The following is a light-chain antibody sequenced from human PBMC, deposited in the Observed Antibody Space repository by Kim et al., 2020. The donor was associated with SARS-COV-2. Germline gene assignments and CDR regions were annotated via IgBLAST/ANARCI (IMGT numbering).Light chain of an antibody. Sequence: ALGQTVRITGQGDSLRMHYSSWYQQKPGQAPILVFYGKNNRPSEIPDRFSGSSSGNTASLTITGAQAEDEADYYCHSRDTSGDHRVFGGGTQLTVL. J-gene: IGLJ2*01. CDR3: HSRDTSGDHRV. V-gene: IGLV3-19*01. CDR2: GKN. CDR1: SLRMHY.